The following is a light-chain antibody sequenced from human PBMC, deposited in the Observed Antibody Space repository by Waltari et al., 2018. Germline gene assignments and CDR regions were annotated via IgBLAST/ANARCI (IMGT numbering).Light chain of an antibody. Sequence: DLQMTQSPSSLSASVGDRVTITSRASQSITSYLNCYQQRPGKAPELLSYAASSLQSGVPSRISGSGSETDFTHTISSLQPEDFSTYDGQQSYSTPCTFGQGTKLAIK. CDR2: AAS. CDR3: QQSYSTPCT. V-gene: IGKV1-39*01. J-gene: IGKJ2*02. CDR1: QSITSY.